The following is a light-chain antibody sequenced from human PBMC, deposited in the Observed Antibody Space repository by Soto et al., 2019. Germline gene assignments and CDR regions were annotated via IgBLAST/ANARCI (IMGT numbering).Light chain of an antibody. CDR2: DAS. CDR3: QQRGNWPHT. J-gene: IGKJ4*01. CDR1: QSVSSY. V-gene: IGKV3-11*01. Sequence: EIVLTQSPATLSLSPGERATLSCRASQSVSSYLACYQQKPGQAPRLLIYDASNRATGIPARFSGSGSRTAFSLTISDLEPAVFAVYSWQQRGNWPHTFGGGTQVVIK.